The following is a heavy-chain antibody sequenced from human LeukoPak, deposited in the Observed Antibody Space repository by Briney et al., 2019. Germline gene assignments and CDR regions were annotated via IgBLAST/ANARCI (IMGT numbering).Heavy chain of an antibody. Sequence: GGSLRLSCVASGFTFSSYEMNWVRQAPGKGLEWVSYISSSGSPIYYADSVKGRFTISRDNAKNSVSLQMNSLRAEGTAVYYCARDYYGSGMNDYWGQGTLVTVSS. D-gene: IGHD3-10*01. CDR3: ARDYYGSGMNDY. CDR1: GFTFSSYE. V-gene: IGHV3-48*03. CDR2: ISSSGSPI. J-gene: IGHJ4*02.